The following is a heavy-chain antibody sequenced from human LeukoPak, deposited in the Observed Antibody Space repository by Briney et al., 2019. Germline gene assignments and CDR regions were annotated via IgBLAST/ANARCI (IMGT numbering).Heavy chain of an antibody. D-gene: IGHD3-16*01. J-gene: IGHJ4*02. CDR1: GGSISSGSYY. V-gene: IGHV4-61*09. CDR2: IYASGGT. Sequence: PSQTLSLTCTVSGGSISSGSYYWSWIRQPAGKGLEWIGHIYASGGTKYNPSLESRVTISIDTSKNQLSLRLSSVTAADTAVYYCTREKSYGYIRADSWGQGTLVAVSS. CDR3: TREKSYGYIRADS.